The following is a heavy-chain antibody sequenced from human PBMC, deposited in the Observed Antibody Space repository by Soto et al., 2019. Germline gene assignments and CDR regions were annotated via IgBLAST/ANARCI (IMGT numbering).Heavy chain of an antibody. CDR2: VYSGGST. CDR3: ARDIGGGSGWYDY. V-gene: IGHV3-53*04. CDR1: GFTVSNNY. Sequence: EVQLVESGGGLVQPGGSLRLSCAASGFTVSNNYMSWVRQAPGKGLEWVSIVYSGGSTYYADSVKGRFTISRHISNNTLYLQMNSLRTEDTAVYYCARDIGGGSGWYDYWGQGTLVTVSS. D-gene: IGHD6-19*01. J-gene: IGHJ4*02.